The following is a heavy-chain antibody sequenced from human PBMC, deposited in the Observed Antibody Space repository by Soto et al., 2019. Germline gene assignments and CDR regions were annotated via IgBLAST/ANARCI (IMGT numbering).Heavy chain of an antibody. Sequence: ASVKVSCKASGYTFTSYGISWVRQAPGQGLEWMGWISAYNGNTNYAQKLQGRVTMTTDTSTSTAYMELRSLRTDDTAVYYCAREWVAGAGTAAFDIWGQGTMVTVSS. J-gene: IGHJ3*02. V-gene: IGHV1-18*01. CDR2: ISAYNGNT. D-gene: IGHD6-19*01. CDR1: GYTFTSYG. CDR3: AREWVAGAGTAAFDI.